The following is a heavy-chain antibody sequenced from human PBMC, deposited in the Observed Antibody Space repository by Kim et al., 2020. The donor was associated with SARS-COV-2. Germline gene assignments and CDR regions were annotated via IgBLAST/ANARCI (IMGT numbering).Heavy chain of an antibody. Sequence: SETLSLTCVVSGGSIFNNDYYWGWIRQSPGTGLEYIGNVYYTGDTYYNPSLKSRVTISVDTSKNQFSLKLSSVTAADTAVYYCARNYGAGSYYDFWGQGT. CDR3: ARNYGAGSYYDF. CDR1: GGSIFNNDYY. D-gene: IGHD3-10*01. CDR2: VYYTGDT. V-gene: IGHV4-39*01. J-gene: IGHJ4*02.